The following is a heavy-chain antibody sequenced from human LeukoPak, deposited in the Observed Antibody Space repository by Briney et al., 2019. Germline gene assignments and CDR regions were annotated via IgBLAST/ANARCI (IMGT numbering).Heavy chain of an antibody. D-gene: IGHD6-19*01. Sequence: GGSPRLSCTASGFAFSVYAMGWLRQPPGKGLEWVSTINANSGTTSYAASVRGRFTISRDNSKNTLYLQLNTLRADDTATYYCAKPISGGLAVTADRFHPWGQGTLVVVSS. CDR3: AKPISGGLAVTADRFHP. CDR1: GFAFSVYA. J-gene: IGHJ5*01. V-gene: IGHV3-23*01. CDR2: INANSGTT.